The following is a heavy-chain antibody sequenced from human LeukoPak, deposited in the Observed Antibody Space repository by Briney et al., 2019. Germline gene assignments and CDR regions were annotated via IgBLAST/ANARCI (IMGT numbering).Heavy chain of an antibody. CDR3: AGLGFDP. CDR1: GFTFSSYW. CDR2: ISYDGSNK. V-gene: IGHV3-30*03. Sequence: PGGSLRLSCAASGFTFSSYWMTWVRQAPGMGLEWVAVISYDGSNKYYADSVKGRFTISRDNSKNTLYLQMNSLRAEDTAVYYCAGLGFDPLGQGTLVTVSS. J-gene: IGHJ5*02.